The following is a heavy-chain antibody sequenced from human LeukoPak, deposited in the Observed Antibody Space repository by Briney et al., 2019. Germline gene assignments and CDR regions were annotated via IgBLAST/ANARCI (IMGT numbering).Heavy chain of an antibody. J-gene: IGHJ3*02. CDR1: GGSISSSPYY. CDR2: IYYSGST. Sequence: SETLSLTCTVSGGSISSSPYYWSWIRQPPGKGLEWIGYIYYSGSTNYNPSLKSRVTISVDTSKNQFSLKLSSVTAADTAVYYCARDQGYYDFWSGYLSDAFDIWGQGTMVTVSS. V-gene: IGHV4-61*01. D-gene: IGHD3-3*01. CDR3: ARDQGYYDFWSGYLSDAFDI.